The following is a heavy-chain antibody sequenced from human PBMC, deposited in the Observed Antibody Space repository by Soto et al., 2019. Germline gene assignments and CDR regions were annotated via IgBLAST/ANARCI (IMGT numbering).Heavy chain of an antibody. V-gene: IGHV4-59*01. CDR1: GGSITDYY. CDR3: ARGGKTSDWYWGFDY. J-gene: IGHJ4*02. CDR2: IYYNGRP. D-gene: IGHD2-21*02. Sequence: QVQLQESGPGRVKPSETLSLSCTVSGGSITDYYWNWIRQPPGKGLEWIGYIYYNGRPDYNPSLTSRVTVSIDRSKNHFSLILNSVTAADTAVYFCARGGKTSDWYWGFDYWGQGTLVTVSS.